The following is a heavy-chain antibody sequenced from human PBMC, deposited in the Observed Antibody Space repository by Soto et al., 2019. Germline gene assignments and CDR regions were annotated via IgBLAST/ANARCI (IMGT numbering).Heavy chain of an antibody. CDR2: ISNNGAHT. V-gene: IGHV3-64*01. J-gene: IGHJ6*03. CDR1: GFTFSNYE. D-gene: IGHD6-13*01. Sequence: EAQLVESGGGLVQPGGSLSLSCAASGFTFSNYEMHWVRQAPGKGLDYVSGISNNGAHTDYAKSVKGRFTISRDNSENTLYLQMGSLRAEDMALYYCARRGYGSRWPNVYMDVWGKGTTVTVSS. CDR3: ARRGYGSRWPNVYMDV.